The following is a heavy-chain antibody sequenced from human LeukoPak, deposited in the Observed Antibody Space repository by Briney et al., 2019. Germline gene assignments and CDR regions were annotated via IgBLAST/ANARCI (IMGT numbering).Heavy chain of an antibody. Sequence: GRSLRLSCAASGFTFSSYAMHWVRQAPGKGLEWVAVISYDGSNKYYADSVKGRFTISRDNSKNTLYLQMNSLRAEDTAVYYCQVSSGWYPVDYWGQGTLVTVSS. J-gene: IGHJ4*02. CDR1: GFTFSSYA. CDR3: QVSSGWYPVDY. CDR2: ISYDGSNK. D-gene: IGHD6-19*01. V-gene: IGHV3-30*04.